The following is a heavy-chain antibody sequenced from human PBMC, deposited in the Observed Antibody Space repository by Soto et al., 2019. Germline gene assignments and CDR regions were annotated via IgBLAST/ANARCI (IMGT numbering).Heavy chain of an antibody. CDR1: GFTVSSNY. D-gene: IGHD3-22*01. CDR2: IYSGGST. V-gene: IGHV3-53*01. Sequence: GGSLRLSCAASGFTVSSNYMSWVRQAPGKGLEWVSVIYSGGSTYYTDSVKGRFTISRDNSKNTLYLQMNSLRAEDTAVYYCARGPDYYDSSGVFDYWGQGTLVTVS. J-gene: IGHJ4*02. CDR3: ARGPDYYDSSGVFDY.